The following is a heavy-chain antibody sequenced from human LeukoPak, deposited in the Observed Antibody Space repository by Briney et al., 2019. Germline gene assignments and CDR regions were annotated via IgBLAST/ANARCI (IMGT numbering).Heavy chain of an antibody. V-gene: IGHV3-7*01. Sequence: GGSLRLSCAASGFTFSSYSMNWVRQAPGRGLEWVANIKQDGSEKYYVDSVKGRFTISRDNAKNSLYLQMNSLRAEDTAVYYCARMTTVIAYYYYYGMDVWGQGTTVTVSS. CDR3: ARMTTVIAYYYYYGMDV. J-gene: IGHJ6*02. CDR2: IKQDGSEK. CDR1: GFTFSSYS. D-gene: IGHD4-11*01.